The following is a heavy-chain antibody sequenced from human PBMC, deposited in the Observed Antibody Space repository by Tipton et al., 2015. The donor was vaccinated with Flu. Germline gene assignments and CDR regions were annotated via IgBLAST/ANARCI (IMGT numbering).Heavy chain of an antibody. J-gene: IGHJ3*02. CDR2: LGWNSGDI. CDR1: GFTFDAYA. V-gene: IGHV3-9*01. Sequence: SLRLSCAASGFTFDAYAMHWLRQAPGKGLEWVSGLGWNSGDIRYADSVKGRFTISRDNAKNSLYLQMNSLIPEDTALYYCARDDAFDIWGQGTMVTVAS. CDR3: ARDDAFDI.